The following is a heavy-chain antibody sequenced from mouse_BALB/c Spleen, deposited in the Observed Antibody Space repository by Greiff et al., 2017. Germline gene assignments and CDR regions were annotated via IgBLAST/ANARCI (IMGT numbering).Heavy chain of an antibody. J-gene: IGHJ3*01. CDR2: ISSGSSAI. CDR3: ARSTTGTRFAY. V-gene: IGHV5-17*02. Sequence: EVKLVESGGGLVQPGGSRKLSCAASGFTFSSFGMHWVRQAPEKGLEWVAYISSGSSAIYYADTVKGRFTISRDNPKNTLFLQMTSLRSEDTAMYYCARSTTGTRFAYWGQGTLVTVSA. CDR1: GFTFSSFG. D-gene: IGHD4-1*02.